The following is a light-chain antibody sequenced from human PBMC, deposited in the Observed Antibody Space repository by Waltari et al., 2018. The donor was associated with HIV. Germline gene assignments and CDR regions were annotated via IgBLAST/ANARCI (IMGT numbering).Light chain of an antibody. Sequence: QSVLTQPPSVSGAPGQRVTIPCTGSSSNIRAGSHVHWYQQLPGTAPKLLIYGNSNRPSGVPDRFSGSKSGTSASLAITGLQAEDEADYHCQSHDSSLSGYVFGTGTKVTVL. CDR1: SSNIRAGSH. J-gene: IGLJ1*01. V-gene: IGLV1-40*01. CDR3: QSHDSSLSGYV. CDR2: GNS.